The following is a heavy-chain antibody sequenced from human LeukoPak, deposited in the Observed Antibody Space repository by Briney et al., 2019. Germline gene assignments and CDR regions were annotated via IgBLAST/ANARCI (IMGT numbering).Heavy chain of an antibody. D-gene: IGHD4-17*01. CDR3: ARDSMVYGDRGDY. J-gene: IGHJ4*02. V-gene: IGHV3-21*01. CDR2: ISSSSSYI. CDR1: GFTFSNYE. Sequence: GGSLRLSCAASGFTFSNYEMNWVRQAPGKGLEWVSSISSSSSYIYYADSVKGRFTISRDNAKNSLYLQMNSLRAEDTAVYYCARDSMVYGDRGDYWGQGTLVTVSS.